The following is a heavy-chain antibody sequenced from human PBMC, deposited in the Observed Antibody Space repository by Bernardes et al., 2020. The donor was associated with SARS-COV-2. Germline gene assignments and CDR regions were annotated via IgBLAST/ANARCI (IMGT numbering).Heavy chain of an antibody. Sequence: GGSLRLSCAASGFTFSSYAMSWVRQAPGKGLEWVSAISGSGGSTYYADSVKGRFTISRDNSKNTLYLQMNSLRAEDTAVYYCSNIVVVPAAIPLYYYGMDVWGQGTTVTVSS. D-gene: IGHD2-2*01. CDR2: ISGSGGST. V-gene: IGHV3-23*01. J-gene: IGHJ6*02. CDR1: GFTFSSYA. CDR3: SNIVVVPAAIPLYYYGMDV.